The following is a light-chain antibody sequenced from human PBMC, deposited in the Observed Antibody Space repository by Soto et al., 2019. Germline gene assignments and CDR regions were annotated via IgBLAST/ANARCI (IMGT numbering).Light chain of an antibody. J-gene: IGLJ2*01. CDR1: TGALTSGSY. V-gene: IGLV7-43*01. CDR3: LLDYDGARV. CDR2: STT. Sequence: QAVVTQEPSLTVSPGGTVTLTCASSTGALTSGSYPTRFQQKLGQAPTSLIDSTTNRHSWTPARYSGSLVGGKAALTLSGVQLVDEADYNFLLDYDGARVFGGGTKLTVL.